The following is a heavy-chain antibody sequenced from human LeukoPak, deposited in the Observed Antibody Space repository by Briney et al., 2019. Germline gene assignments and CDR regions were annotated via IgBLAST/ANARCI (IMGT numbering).Heavy chain of an antibody. CDR2: ITPLFGTA. CDR3: ARGVFYGDPHYYYYYGMDV. Sequence: WASVKVSCKASGGTFSKYSISWVRQRPGQGLEWMGGITPLFGTANYAQKFQGRVTITADESASTAYMELSSLRSEDTAVYYCARGVFYGDPHYYYYYGMDVWGQGTTVTVSS. V-gene: IGHV1-69*13. J-gene: IGHJ6*02. CDR1: GGTFSKYS. D-gene: IGHD4-17*01.